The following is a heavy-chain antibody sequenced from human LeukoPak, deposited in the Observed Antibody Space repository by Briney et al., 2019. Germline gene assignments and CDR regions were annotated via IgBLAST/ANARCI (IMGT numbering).Heavy chain of an antibody. Sequence: NPSETLSLTCTVSGGSISSYYWSWIRQPPGKGLEWIGYIYYSGSTNYNPSLKSRVTISVDTSKNQFSLKLSSVTAADTAVYYCARGRLGGFYHYYYMDVWGKGTTVTVSS. CDR2: IYYSGST. V-gene: IGHV4-59*01. CDR3: ARGRLGGFYHYYYMDV. D-gene: IGHD3-16*01. J-gene: IGHJ6*03. CDR1: GGSISSYY.